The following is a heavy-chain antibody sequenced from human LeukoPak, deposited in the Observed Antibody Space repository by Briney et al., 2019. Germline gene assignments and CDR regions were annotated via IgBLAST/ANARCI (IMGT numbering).Heavy chain of an antibody. Sequence: GGSLRLSCAASGFTFRSYSMNWVRQAPGKGLEWVSSVSSSSSYIYYADSVKGRFTISRDNAKNSLYLQMNSLRAEDTAVYYCARAGYYDSSGYYGMDVWGQGTTVTVSS. D-gene: IGHD3-22*01. CDR2: VSSSSSYI. V-gene: IGHV3-21*01. J-gene: IGHJ6*02. CDR1: GFTFRSYS. CDR3: ARAGYYDSSGYYGMDV.